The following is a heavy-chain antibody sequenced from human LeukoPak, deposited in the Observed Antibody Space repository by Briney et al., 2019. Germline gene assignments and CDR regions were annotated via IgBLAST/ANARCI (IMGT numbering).Heavy chain of an antibody. V-gene: IGHV4-39*01. Sequence: PSETLSLTCSVSGDSITNNNYYWGWLRQPPGKGLEWLGSVYYTGNTYSNPSLKTRVAISVDTSKNQFSLNLSSVTAADTAVYFCARLRPSITNIGGYFDSWGQGTLVTVSS. J-gene: IGHJ4*02. CDR1: GDSITNNNYY. CDR3: ARLRPSITNIGGYFDS. CDR2: VYYTGNT. D-gene: IGHD3-10*01.